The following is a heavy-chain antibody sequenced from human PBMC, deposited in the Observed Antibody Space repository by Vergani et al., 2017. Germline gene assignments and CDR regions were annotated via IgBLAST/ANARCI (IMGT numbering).Heavy chain of an antibody. Sequence: EVQLVESGGGLVKPGGSLRLSCAASGFTFSSYSMNWVRQAPGKGLEWVSSISSSSSYIYYADSVKGRFTISRDNAKNSLYLQMNSLRAEDTAVYYCARDHWGEYCSGGSCYHYYYGMDVWGQGP. V-gene: IGHV3-21*01. CDR2: ISSSSSYI. CDR3: ARDHWGEYCSGGSCYHYYYGMDV. D-gene: IGHD2-15*01. J-gene: IGHJ6*02. CDR1: GFTFSSYS.